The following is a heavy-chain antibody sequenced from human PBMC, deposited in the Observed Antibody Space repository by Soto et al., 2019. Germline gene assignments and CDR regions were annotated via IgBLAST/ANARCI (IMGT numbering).Heavy chain of an antibody. CDR2: INHSGST. D-gene: IGHD3-10*01. J-gene: IGHJ4*02. CDR3: ARGVVRRVIIQYTSFFDY. V-gene: IGHV4-34*01. CDR1: GGSFSDYY. Sequence: QVQLQQWGAGLLKPSETLSLTCAVYGGSFSDYYWSWIRQAPGRGLEWIAEINHSGSTSYNPSLKGRATISIDTSKKQFSLKLTSLTAADTAVYYCARGVVRRVIIQYTSFFDYWGQGTLVAVSS.